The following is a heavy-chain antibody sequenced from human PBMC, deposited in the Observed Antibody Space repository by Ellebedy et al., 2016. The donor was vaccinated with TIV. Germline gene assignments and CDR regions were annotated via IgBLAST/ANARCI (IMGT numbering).Heavy chain of an antibody. CDR1: GYTFTGYY. CDR3: ARARSRGYSYGG. CDR2: INPNSGGT. Sequence: ASVKVSXKASGYTFTGYYMHWVRQAPGQGLEWMGWINPNSGGTNYAQKFQGRVTMTRDTSISTAYMELSRLRSDDTAVYYCARARSRGYSYGGWGQGTLVTVSS. V-gene: IGHV1-2*02. J-gene: IGHJ4*02. D-gene: IGHD5-18*01.